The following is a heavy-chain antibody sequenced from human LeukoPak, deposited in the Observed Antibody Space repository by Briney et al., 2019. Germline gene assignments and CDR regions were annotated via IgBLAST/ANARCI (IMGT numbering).Heavy chain of an antibody. Sequence: SETLSLTCTVSGGSISSSSYYWGWIRQPPGKGLEWIGSMSYSGSTYYNPSLKSRVTISVDTSKNQFSLKLSSVTAADTAVYYCARTYYDFWSGYSSGAFDIWGQGTMVTVSS. CDR1: GGSISSSSYY. CDR3: ARTYYDFWSGYSSGAFDI. V-gene: IGHV4-39*07. CDR2: MSYSGST. J-gene: IGHJ3*02. D-gene: IGHD3-3*01.